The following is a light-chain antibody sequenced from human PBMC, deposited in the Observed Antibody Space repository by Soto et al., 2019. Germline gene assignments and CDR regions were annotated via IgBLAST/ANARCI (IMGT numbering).Light chain of an antibody. Sequence: QAVVTQEPSLTVSPGGTVTLTCGSSTGAITSSHYPSWFQQRPGQAPRTLIYDTSNKHSWTPARFSGSLLGGKAALTLSGAQPEDEAEYYCLLSYSHVVFGGGTKLTVL. CDR2: DTS. CDR3: LLSYSHVV. CDR1: TGAITSSHY. J-gene: IGLJ2*01. V-gene: IGLV7-46*01.